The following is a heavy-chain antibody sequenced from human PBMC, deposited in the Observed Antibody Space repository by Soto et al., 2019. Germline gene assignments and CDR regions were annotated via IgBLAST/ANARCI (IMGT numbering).Heavy chain of an antibody. D-gene: IGHD6-13*01. Sequence: ASVKVSCKVSGYTLTELSMHWVRQAPGKGLEWMGGFDPEDGETIYAQKFQGRVTMTEDTSTDTAYMELSSLRSEDTAVYYCATASAVIDAFDIWGQGTMVTVSS. J-gene: IGHJ3*02. CDR3: ATASAVIDAFDI. CDR2: FDPEDGET. V-gene: IGHV1-24*01. CDR1: GYTLTELS.